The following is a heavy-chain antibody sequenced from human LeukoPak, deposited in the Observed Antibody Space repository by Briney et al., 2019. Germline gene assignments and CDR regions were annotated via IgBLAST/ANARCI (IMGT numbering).Heavy chain of an antibody. V-gene: IGHV1-46*01. Sequence: GASVKVSCKASGYTFTSYYMHWVRQAPGQGLEWMGIINPSGGSTSYAQKFQGRVTMTRDTSTSTVYMELSSLRSEDTAVYYCARAYSSSWYPYYYYGMDVWGQGTTVTASS. CDR1: GYTFTSYY. CDR3: ARAYSSSWYPYYYYGMDV. D-gene: IGHD6-13*01. J-gene: IGHJ6*02. CDR2: INPSGGST.